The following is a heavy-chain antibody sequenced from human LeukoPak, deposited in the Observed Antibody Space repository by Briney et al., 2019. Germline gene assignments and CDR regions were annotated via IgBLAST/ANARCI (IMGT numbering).Heavy chain of an antibody. Sequence: ASVKVSCKASGYTLTSYYMHWVRQATGQGLEWMGWMNPNSGNTGYAQKFQGRVTITRNTSISTAYMELSSLRSEDTAVYYCARAYTYYDFWSGYYTGNYFDYWGQGTLVTVSS. CDR3: ARAYTYYDFWSGYYTGNYFDY. D-gene: IGHD3-3*01. CDR1: GYTLTSYY. CDR2: MNPNSGNT. J-gene: IGHJ4*02. V-gene: IGHV1-8*03.